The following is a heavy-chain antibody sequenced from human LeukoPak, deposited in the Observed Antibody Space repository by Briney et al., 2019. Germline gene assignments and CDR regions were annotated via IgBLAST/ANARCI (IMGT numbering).Heavy chain of an antibody. V-gene: IGHV3-23*01. CDR2: ISGSGGST. Sequence: PGGSLRLSCADSGVTFSSDWMSWVRQAPGKGLEWVSAISGSGGSTYYADSVKGRFTISRDNSKNTLYLQMNSLRAEDTAVYYCAKATTLNDYWGQGTLVTVSS. CDR3: AKATTLNDY. D-gene: IGHD5-12*01. J-gene: IGHJ4*02. CDR1: GVTFSSDW.